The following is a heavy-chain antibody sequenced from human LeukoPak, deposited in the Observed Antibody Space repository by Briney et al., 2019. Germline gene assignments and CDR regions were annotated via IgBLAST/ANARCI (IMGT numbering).Heavy chain of an antibody. J-gene: IGHJ4*02. CDR3: AIPGVAATTYSFDH. Sequence: SETLSLTCAVYGGSFSGYYWSWIRQPPGKGLEWIGEINHSGSTNYNPSLKSRITISVDTSKNQFSLKLSSVTAADTAVYYCAIPGVAATTYSFDHWGQGTLVTVSS. V-gene: IGHV4-34*01. CDR1: GGSFSGYY. CDR2: INHSGST. D-gene: IGHD2-15*01.